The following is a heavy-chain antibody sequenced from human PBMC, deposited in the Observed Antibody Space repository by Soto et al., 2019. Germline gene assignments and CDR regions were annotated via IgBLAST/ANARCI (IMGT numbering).Heavy chain of an antibody. D-gene: IGHD4-17*01. CDR2: INAGNGNT. CDR3: ARSPSITVITRYYSDY. V-gene: IGHV1-3*01. Sequence: ASVNVSCNASGYTFTSYAMHWVRQAPGQRLEWMGWINAGNGNTKYSQKFQGRVTITRDTSASTAYMELSSLRSEDTAVYYCARSPSITVITRYYSDYWGQGRLVTF. CDR1: GYTFTSYA. J-gene: IGHJ4*02.